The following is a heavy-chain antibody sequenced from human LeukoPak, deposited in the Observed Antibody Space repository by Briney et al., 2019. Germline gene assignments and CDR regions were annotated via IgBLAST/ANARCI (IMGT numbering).Heavy chain of an antibody. Sequence: SETLSLTCTLSGDSTNTYFWSWIRQSPGKGLEWIGYIYYSGTTNYNPSLKSRVTISVDTSKNQFSLKVNSVTAADTGVYYCASKSTDHGELRFDYWGQGTLVTVSS. D-gene: IGHD4-17*01. CDR2: IYYSGTT. V-gene: IGHV4-59*01. CDR3: ASKSTDHGELRFDY. CDR1: GDSTNTYF. J-gene: IGHJ4*02.